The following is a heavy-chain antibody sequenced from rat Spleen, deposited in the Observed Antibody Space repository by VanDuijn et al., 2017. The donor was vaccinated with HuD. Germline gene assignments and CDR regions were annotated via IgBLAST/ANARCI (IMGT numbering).Heavy chain of an antibody. J-gene: IGHJ2*01. V-gene: IGHV5-20*01. CDR1: GFTFSDYY. Sequence: EVQLMESGGGLVQPGRSLKLSCAASGFTFSDYYMAWVRQAPTKGLEWVASISYDGGSTYYRDSVKGRFTISRDNAKSILYLQVDSLRSEDTTIYYCARQATTVPSYFDYWGRGVMVTVSS. D-gene: IGHD1-1*01. CDR3: ARQATTVPSYFDY. CDR2: ISYDGGST.